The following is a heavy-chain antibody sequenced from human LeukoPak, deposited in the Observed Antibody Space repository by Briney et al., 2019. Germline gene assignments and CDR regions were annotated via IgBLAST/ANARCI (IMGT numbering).Heavy chain of an antibody. CDR2: IYTSGST. Sequence: SETLSLTCTVSSGSISSYYWSWIRQPPGKGLEWIGYIYTSGSTNYNPSLKSRVTISVDTSKNQFSLKLSSVTAADTAVYYCARMTLYYDFWSPNPGGMDVWGKGTTVTVSS. CDR1: SGSISSYY. D-gene: IGHD3-3*01. J-gene: IGHJ6*04. CDR3: ARMTLYYDFWSPNPGGMDV. V-gene: IGHV4-4*09.